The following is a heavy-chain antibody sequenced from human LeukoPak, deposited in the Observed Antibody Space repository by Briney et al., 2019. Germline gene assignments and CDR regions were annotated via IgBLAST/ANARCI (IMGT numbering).Heavy chain of an antibody. CDR2: IYYSVST. Sequence: SETLSLTCTVSGGSISSYYWSWIRQPPGKGLEWIGYIYYSVSTNYNPSLKSRVTISEDTSKNQFSLKLSSVTAADTAVYYCASSPSYGDYAYWGQGTLVTVSS. D-gene: IGHD4-17*01. V-gene: IGHV4-59*01. J-gene: IGHJ4*02. CDR3: ASSPSYGDYAY. CDR1: GGSISSYY.